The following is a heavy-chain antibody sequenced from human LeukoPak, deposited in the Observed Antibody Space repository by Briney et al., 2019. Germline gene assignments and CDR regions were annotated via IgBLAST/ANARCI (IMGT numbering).Heavy chain of an antibody. V-gene: IGHV3-30-3*01. CDR3: AREYYDSSGSKRSAFDV. Sequence: GGSLRLSCAASGFTFSNYAMHWVRQAPGKGLEWVAVIAYDGTNKYYADSVKGRFTISRDNSKNTLYLEMNSLRAEDTAVYYCAREYYDSSGSKRSAFDVWGQGTMVTVSS. CDR1: GFTFSNYA. D-gene: IGHD3-22*01. J-gene: IGHJ3*01. CDR2: IAYDGTNK.